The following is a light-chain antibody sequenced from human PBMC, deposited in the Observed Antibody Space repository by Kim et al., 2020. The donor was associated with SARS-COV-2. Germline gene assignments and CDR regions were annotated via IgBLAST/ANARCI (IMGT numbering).Light chain of an antibody. V-gene: IGKV3-20*01. CDR3: QQYDSAFLT. J-gene: IGKJ4*01. CDR1: QSVSSRY. Sequence: TPGERATLACMASQSVSSRYLVWSQQKPGPDLRLLIYGASSSATGIPDRFSGSGSGTDFTLTISRLEPEDFAVYYCQQYDSAFLTFGGGTQVELK. CDR2: GAS.